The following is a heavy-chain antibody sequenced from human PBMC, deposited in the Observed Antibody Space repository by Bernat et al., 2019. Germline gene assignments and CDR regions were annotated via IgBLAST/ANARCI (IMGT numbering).Heavy chain of an antibody. J-gene: IGHJ1*01. CDR1: GYTFTSYE. Sequence: QVQLVQSGAEVRKPGASVKVSCEASGYTFTSYEISWVRQAPGQGLEWMGWISTYTGDTKYEQRLQGRITMTRDTSTTTAYMELRGLISDDTAVYYCVREGAVAGWVYFQHWGQGTLLSVSS. D-gene: IGHD6-19*01. V-gene: IGHV1-18*01. CDR3: VREGAVAGWVYFQH. CDR2: ISTYTGDT.